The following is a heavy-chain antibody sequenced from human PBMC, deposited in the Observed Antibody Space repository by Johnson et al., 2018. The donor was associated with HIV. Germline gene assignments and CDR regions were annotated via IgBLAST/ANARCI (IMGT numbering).Heavy chain of an antibody. D-gene: IGHD3-10*01. Sequence: VQLVESGGGLVQPGGSLRLSCAASGFTFSNYWMSWVRQAPGKGLEWVANIKQDGSEKYYVDSVKGRFSISRDSSKNTLYLQMNSLRVEDTAVYYCVRDAHFWVQGLGRWPDVFDIRGHGTMVTVSS. CDR2: IKQDGSEK. CDR1: GFTFSNYW. CDR3: VRDAHFWVQGLGRWPDVFDI. V-gene: IGHV3-7*01. J-gene: IGHJ3*02.